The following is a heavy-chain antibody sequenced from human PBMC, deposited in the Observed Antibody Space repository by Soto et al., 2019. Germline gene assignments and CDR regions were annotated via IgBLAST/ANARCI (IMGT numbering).Heavy chain of an antibody. V-gene: IGHV5-10-1*01. CDR1: GYSFTSYW. CDR2: IDPSHPYT. Sequence: GDPLNISCKGSGYSFTSYWNSWLRQMPGKGLEWMGRIDPSHPYTNYSPSFQGHVTISADKSISTAYLQWSSLKASDTAMYYCARHSLWFGELSSHYYYGMDVWGQGTTVTVSS. D-gene: IGHD3-10*01. J-gene: IGHJ6*02. CDR3: ARHSLWFGELSSHYYYGMDV.